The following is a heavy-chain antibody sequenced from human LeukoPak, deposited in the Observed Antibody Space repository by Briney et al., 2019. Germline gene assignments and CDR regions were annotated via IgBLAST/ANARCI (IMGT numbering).Heavy chain of an antibody. CDR1: GGSISSGGYY. Sequence: SETLSLTCTVSGGSISSGGYYWSWIRQHPGKGLEWIGYIYYSGSTYYNPSLKSRVTISVGTSKNQFSLKLSSVTAADTAVYYCASVFGSYYDSSGYYNYEYFQHWGQGTLVTVSS. V-gene: IGHV4-31*03. CDR3: ASVFGSYYDSSGYYNYEYFQH. D-gene: IGHD3-22*01. J-gene: IGHJ1*01. CDR2: IYYSGST.